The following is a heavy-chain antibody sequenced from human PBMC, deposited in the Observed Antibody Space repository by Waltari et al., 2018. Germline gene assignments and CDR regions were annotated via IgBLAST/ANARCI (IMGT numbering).Heavy chain of an antibody. Sequence: QVQLVQSGAEVKKPGSSVKVSCKASGGPFSSYAISWVRQAPGQGLEWMGGIIPIFGTANYAQKFQCRVTITADVSTSTAYMELSSLRSEDTAVYYCASDSPCSGGSCYSNYWGQGTLVTVSS. CDR2: IIPIFGTA. CDR1: GGPFSSYA. CDR3: ASDSPCSGGSCYSNY. J-gene: IGHJ4*02. D-gene: IGHD2-15*01. V-gene: IGHV1-69*01.